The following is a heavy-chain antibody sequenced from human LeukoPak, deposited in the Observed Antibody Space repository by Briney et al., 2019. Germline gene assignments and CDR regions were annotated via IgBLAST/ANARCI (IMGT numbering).Heavy chain of an antibody. V-gene: IGHV7-4-1*02. J-gene: IGHJ4*02. CDR3: ARSVPGAQKTNVDY. CDR1: GYTFTSYA. D-gene: IGHD1-1*01. CDR2: INTNTGNP. Sequence: ASVKVSCKASGYTFTSYAMNWVRQAPGQGLEWMGWINTNTGNPTYAQGFTGRFVFSLDTSVSTAYLQISSLKAEDTAVYYCARSVPGAQKTNVDYWGQGTLVTVSS.